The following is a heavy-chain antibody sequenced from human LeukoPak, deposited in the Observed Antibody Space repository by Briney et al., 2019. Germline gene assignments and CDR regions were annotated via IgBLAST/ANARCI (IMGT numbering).Heavy chain of an antibody. Sequence: SVKVSCKASGNTLITHYISWVRQAPGQGLEWLGRIVPMVGVANSAQKFQGRVTITRNTSISTAYMELSSLRSEDTAVYYCARGFGYSSSWYYFDYWGQGTLVAVSS. CDR3: ARGFGYSSSWYYFDY. CDR1: GNTLITHY. J-gene: IGHJ4*02. CDR2: IVPMVGVA. V-gene: IGHV1-69*04. D-gene: IGHD6-13*01.